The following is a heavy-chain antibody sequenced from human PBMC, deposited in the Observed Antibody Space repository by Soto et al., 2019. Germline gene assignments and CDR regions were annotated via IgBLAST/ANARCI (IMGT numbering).Heavy chain of an antibody. V-gene: IGHV4-39*01. J-gene: IGHJ1*01. Sequence: PSETLSLTCTVSGGSISSSSYYWGWIRQPPGKGLEWIGSIYYSGSTYYNPSLKSRVTISVDTSKNQFSLKLSSVTAADTAVYYCARQYFTNCEILAEYFQHWGQGTLVTVSS. CDR1: GGSISSSSYY. CDR3: ARQYFTNCEILAEYFQH. D-gene: IGHD1-1*01. CDR2: IYYSGST.